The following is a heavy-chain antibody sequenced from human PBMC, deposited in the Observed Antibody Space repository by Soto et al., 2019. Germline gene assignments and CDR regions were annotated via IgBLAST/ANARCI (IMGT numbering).Heavy chain of an antibody. D-gene: IGHD2-2*01. CDR1: GFTFGDYA. J-gene: IGHJ6*03. CDR3: TRDIVCSSTSCYVGYYYYMDV. CDR2: IRSKAYGGTT. Sequence: PGGSLRLSCTASGFTFGDYAMSWFRQAPGKGLEWVGFIRSKAYGGTTEYAASVKGRFTISRDDSKSIAYLQMNSLKTEDTAVYYCTRDIVCSSTSCYVGYYYYMDVWGKGTTVTVSS. V-gene: IGHV3-49*03.